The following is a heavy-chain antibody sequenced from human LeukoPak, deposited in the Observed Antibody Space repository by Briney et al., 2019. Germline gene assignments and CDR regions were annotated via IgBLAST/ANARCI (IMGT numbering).Heavy chain of an antibody. CDR2: INPNSGGT. V-gene: IGHV1-2*02. J-gene: IGHJ4*02. CDR3: ARVRVTMVRGVIIDPADLRYYFDY. CDR1: GYTFTGYY. Sequence: EASVKVSCTASGYTFTGYYMHWVRQAPGRGLEWMGWINPNSGGTNYAQKFQGRVTMTRDTSISTAYMELRRLRSDDTAVYYCARVRVTMVRGVIIDPADLRYYFDYWGQGTLVTVSS. D-gene: IGHD3-10*01.